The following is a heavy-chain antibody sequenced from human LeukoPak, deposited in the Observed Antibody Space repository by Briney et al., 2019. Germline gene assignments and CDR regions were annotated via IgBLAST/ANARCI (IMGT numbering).Heavy chain of an antibody. V-gene: IGHV1-2*02. CDR1: GYMFTGYY. CDR2: INPNSGGT. D-gene: IGHD6-19*01. J-gene: IGHJ6*03. CDR3: ARVVAVTGTPVYYMDV. Sequence: GASVKVSCKGSGYMFTGYYLHWVGQAPGQGLEGMGWINPNSGGTNYAQKFQGRVTMTRDTSISTAYMDLNRLRSDDTAVYYCARVVAVTGTPVYYMDVWGKGTTVTVSS.